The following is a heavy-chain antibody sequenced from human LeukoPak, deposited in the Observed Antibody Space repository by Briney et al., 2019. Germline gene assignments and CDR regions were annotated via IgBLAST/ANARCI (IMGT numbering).Heavy chain of an antibody. V-gene: IGHV4-39*07. Sequence: SETLSLTCTVSGGSISSSIYYWGWIRQPPGKGLEWIGSIYYSGSTYYNPSLKSRVTISVDTSKNQFSLKLSSVTAADTAVYYCASGYCSSTSCYRGVYNWFDPWGQGTLVTVSS. D-gene: IGHD2-2*03. J-gene: IGHJ5*02. CDR3: ASGYCSSTSCYRGVYNWFDP. CDR1: GGSISSSIYY. CDR2: IYYSGST.